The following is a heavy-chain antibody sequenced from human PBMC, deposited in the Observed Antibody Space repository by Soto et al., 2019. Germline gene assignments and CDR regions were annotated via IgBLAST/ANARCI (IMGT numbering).Heavy chain of an antibody. Sequence: QVQLVQSGAEVKKPGSSVKVSCKASGGTFSNYAISWVRQAPGQGLEWMGGIIPIFGTTNYAQRFQGRVTITADESTSTAYMELSSLRSEDTAMYYCARVSSSWYKDYFDYWGQGTLVTVSS. V-gene: IGHV1-69*12. D-gene: IGHD6-13*01. CDR2: IIPIFGTT. CDR1: GGTFSNYA. J-gene: IGHJ4*02. CDR3: ARVSSSWYKDYFDY.